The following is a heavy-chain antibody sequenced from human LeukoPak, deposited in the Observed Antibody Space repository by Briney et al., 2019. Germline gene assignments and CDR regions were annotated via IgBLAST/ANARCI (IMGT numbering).Heavy chain of an antibody. D-gene: IGHD3-10*01. CDR3: ARVPRITMVRGVIDY. J-gene: IGHJ4*02. CDR2: INHSGST. Sequence: PSETLSLTCAVYGGSFSGYYWSWIRQPPGKGLEWIGEINHSGSTNYNPSLKSRVTISVDTSKNQFSLKLSSVTAADTAVYYCARVPRITMVRGVIDYWGQGTLVTVPA. CDR1: GGSFSGYY. V-gene: IGHV4-34*01.